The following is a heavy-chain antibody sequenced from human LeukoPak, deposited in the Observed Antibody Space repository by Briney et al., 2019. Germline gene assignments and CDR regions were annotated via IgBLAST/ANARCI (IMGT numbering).Heavy chain of an antibody. Sequence: GGSLRLSCAASGFTFSSYGMGWVRQAPGKGLEWVSAISGSGGSTYYADSVKGRFTISRDNSKNTLYLQMNSLRAEDTAVYYCAKGRRASSSWYNYYYYYMDVWGKGTTVTISS. CDR1: GFTFSSYG. D-gene: IGHD6-13*01. CDR3: AKGRRASSSWYNYYYYYMDV. CDR2: ISGSGGST. J-gene: IGHJ6*03. V-gene: IGHV3-23*01.